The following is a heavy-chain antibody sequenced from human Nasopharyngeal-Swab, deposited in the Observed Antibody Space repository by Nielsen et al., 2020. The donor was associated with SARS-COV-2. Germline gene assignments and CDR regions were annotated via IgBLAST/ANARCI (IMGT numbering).Heavy chain of an antibody. CDR3: ARDNNWNDDAVGY. Sequence: SVKVSCKASGYTFTSYAISWVRQAPGQGLEWMGGIIPIFGTANYAQKFQGRVTITADESTSTAYMELSSLRSEDTAVYYCARDNNWNDDAVGYWGQGTLVTVSS. CDR1: GYTFTSYA. J-gene: IGHJ4*02. D-gene: IGHD1-20*01. CDR2: IIPIFGTA. V-gene: IGHV1-69*13.